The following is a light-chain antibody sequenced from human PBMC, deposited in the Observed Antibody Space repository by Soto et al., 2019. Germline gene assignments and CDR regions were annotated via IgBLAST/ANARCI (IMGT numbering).Light chain of an antibody. Sequence: SYELTQPPSVSVAPGQTATITCGGDRIGSKSVHWFQQRPGQAPVLVVYDDSERPSGIPERFSGSNSGNTATLTISRVEAGDDADYYCHVWDSSSDHPFGGGTKLTVL. J-gene: IGLJ2*01. CDR1: RIGSKS. CDR2: DDS. CDR3: HVWDSSSDHP. V-gene: IGLV3-21*02.